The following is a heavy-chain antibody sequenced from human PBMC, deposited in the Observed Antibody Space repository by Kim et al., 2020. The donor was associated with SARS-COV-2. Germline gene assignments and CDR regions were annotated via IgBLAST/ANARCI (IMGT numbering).Heavy chain of an antibody. CDR2: MWYDGDK. D-gene: IGHD2-2*01. CDR1: GFTFNDYA. CDR3: ARECRRSSNCWPLAHGVDV. Sequence: GGSLRLSCVASGFTFNDYAIHWVRQAPGKGLEWVAVMWYDGDKNYADSVKGRFTVSRDNSKNTLYLQVSGLRGEDTAVYYCARECRRSSNCWPLAHGVDVWGQGTTVTVSS. J-gene: IGHJ6*02. V-gene: IGHV3-33*08.